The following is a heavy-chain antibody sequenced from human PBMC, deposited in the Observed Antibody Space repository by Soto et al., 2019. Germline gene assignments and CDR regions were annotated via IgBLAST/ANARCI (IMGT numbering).Heavy chain of an antibody. Sequence: PSESLSLTCTVSGGTINTFYWSWNRQPAGKGLEWIGRIFSSGSTSFNPSLESRVAMSVDTSKNHFSLNLSSVTAADMAVYYCAREGSYSAYNFAHGIQLWSFDFWGQGALLTVSS. CDR2: IFSSGST. CDR1: GGTINTFY. D-gene: IGHD5-12*01. J-gene: IGHJ4*02. CDR3: AREGSYSAYNFAHGIQLWSFDF. V-gene: IGHV4-4*07.